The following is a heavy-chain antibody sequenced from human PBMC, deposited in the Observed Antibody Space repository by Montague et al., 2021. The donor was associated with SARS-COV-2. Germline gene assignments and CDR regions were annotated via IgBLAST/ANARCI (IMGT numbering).Heavy chain of an antibody. CDR3: ARELVVVAARDTNWFDP. V-gene: IGHV4-61*02. CDR1: GGSISSGSHY. CDR2: IYTSRST. Sequence: TLSLTCTVSGGSISSGSHYWSWIRQPAGKGLEWIGRIYTSRSTNYKPSLKSRVTISVDTSKNQFSLKLSSVTAADTAVYYCARELVVVAARDTNWFDPWGQGPLVTVSS. J-gene: IGHJ5*02. D-gene: IGHD2-15*01.